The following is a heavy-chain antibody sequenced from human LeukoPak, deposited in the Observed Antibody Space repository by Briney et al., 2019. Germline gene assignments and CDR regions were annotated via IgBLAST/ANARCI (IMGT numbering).Heavy chain of an antibody. CDR1: GGSMVNYH. CDR3: ARALDGYRFDP. D-gene: IGHD5-18*01. V-gene: IGHV4-59*01. CDR2: IYNIETT. Sequence: PSETLSHTCTVSGGSMVNYHWTWIRQSPGKEPEYIGYIYNIETTYNNPSLMGRVTVSVDMSSRQFSLKLKSVTAADTAVYYCARALDGYRFDPWGQGIMVTVSS. J-gene: IGHJ5*02.